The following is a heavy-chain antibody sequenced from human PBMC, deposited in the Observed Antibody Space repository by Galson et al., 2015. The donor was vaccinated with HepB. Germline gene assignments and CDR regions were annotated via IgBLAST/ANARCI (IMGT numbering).Heavy chain of an antibody. D-gene: IGHD3-22*01. CDR2: ISSSGSTI. Sequence: SLRLSCAASGFTFSSYEMNWVRQAPGKGLEWVSYISSSGSTIYYADSVKGRFTISRDNAKNSLYLQMNSLRAEDTAVYYCARDHPNPVHYDSSGSFDYWGQGTLVTVSS. CDR3: ARDHPNPVHYDSSGSFDY. CDR1: GFTFSSYE. V-gene: IGHV3-48*03. J-gene: IGHJ4*02.